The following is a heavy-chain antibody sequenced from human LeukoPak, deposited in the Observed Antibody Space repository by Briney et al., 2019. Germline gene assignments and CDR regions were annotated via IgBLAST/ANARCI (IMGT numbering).Heavy chain of an antibody. J-gene: IGHJ4*02. CDR2: IYHSGST. CDR1: GYSISRGYY. V-gene: IGHV4-38-2*01. CDR3: ARLVVVPAALAFDY. Sequence: SETLSLTCAVSGYSISRGYYWGWIRQPPGKGLEWIGSIYHSGSTYYNPYLKSRVTISVDTSKNQFSLKLSSVTAADTAVYYCARLVVVPAALAFDYWGQGTLVTVSS. D-gene: IGHD2-2*01.